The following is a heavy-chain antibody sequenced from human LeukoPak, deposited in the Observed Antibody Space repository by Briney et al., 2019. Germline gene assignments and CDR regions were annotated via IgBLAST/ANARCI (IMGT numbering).Heavy chain of an antibody. Sequence: GGSLRLSCAASGFTFSSYSMNWVRQAPGKGLEWASSISSSSSYIYYADSVKGRFTISRDNAKNSLYLQMNSLRAEDTAVYYCARGLFSAAGTGDVWGKGTTVTVSS. J-gene: IGHJ6*04. D-gene: IGHD6-13*01. V-gene: IGHV3-21*01. CDR3: ARGLFSAAGTGDV. CDR1: GFTFSSYS. CDR2: ISSSSSYI.